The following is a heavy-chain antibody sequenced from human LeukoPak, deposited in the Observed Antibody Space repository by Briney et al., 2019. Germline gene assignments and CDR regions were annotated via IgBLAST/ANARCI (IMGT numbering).Heavy chain of an antibody. CDR1: GFTVSSNY. CDR2: IYSGGST. Sequence: GGSLRLSCAASGFTVSSNYMSWVRQAPGKGLEWVSVIYSGGSTSYADSAKGRFTISRDNSRNTVFLQMNRLRPEDTAVFYCVKEAYYGWGSSPTFYFDYWGQGTRVTVSS. D-gene: IGHD3-10*01. CDR3: VKEAYYGWGSSPTFYFDY. V-gene: IGHV3-53*05. J-gene: IGHJ4*02.